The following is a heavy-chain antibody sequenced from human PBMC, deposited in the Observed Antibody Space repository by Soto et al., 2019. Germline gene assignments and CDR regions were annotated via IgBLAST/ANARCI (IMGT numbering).Heavy chain of an antibody. V-gene: IGHV1-69*06. CDR2: IIPIFGTA. Sequence: QVPLVQSGAEVKKPGSSVQVSCKASGGTFSSYAISWVRQAPGQGLEWMGGIIPIFGTANYAQKFQGRVTITQDKSTSTAYMELSSLRSEDTAVYYCASRGGDFYGMDVWGQGTTVTVSS. CDR1: GGTFSSYA. D-gene: IGHD3-3*01. J-gene: IGHJ6*02. CDR3: ASRGGDFYGMDV.